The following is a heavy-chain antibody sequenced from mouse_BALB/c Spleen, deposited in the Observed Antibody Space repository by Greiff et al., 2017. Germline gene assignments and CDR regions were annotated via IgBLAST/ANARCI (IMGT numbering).Heavy chain of an antibody. V-gene: IGHV14-3*02. CDR1: GFNIKDTY. Sequence: VQLKESGAELVKPGASVKLSCTASGFNIKDTYMHWVKQRPEQGLEWIGRIDPANGNTKYDPKFQGKATITADTSSNTAYLQLSSLTSEDTAVYYCARPSYGYGRAMDYWGQGTSVTVSS. CDR2: IDPANGNT. D-gene: IGHD2-9*01. CDR3: ARPSYGYGRAMDY. J-gene: IGHJ4*01.